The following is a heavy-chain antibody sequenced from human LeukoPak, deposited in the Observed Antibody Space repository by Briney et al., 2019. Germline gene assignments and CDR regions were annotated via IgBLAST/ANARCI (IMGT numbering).Heavy chain of an antibody. V-gene: IGHV3-33*06. Sequence: GGSLRLSCAASGFTFSSYGMHWVRQAPGKGLEWVAVIWYDGSNKYYADSVKGRFTISRDSSKNTLYLQMNSLRAEDTAVYYCAKDRYCSGGSCSKYFDYWGQGTLVTVSS. D-gene: IGHD2-15*01. CDR2: IWYDGSNK. J-gene: IGHJ4*02. CDR3: AKDRYCSGGSCSKYFDY. CDR1: GFTFSSYG.